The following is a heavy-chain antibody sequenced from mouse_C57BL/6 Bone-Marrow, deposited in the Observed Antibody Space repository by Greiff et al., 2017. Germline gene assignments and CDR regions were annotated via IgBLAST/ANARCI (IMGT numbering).Heavy chain of an antibody. CDR3: ARHYYGSSRAWFAY. J-gene: IGHJ3*01. CDR2: IYPGGGYT. Sequence: VQLQQSGAELVRPGTSVKMSCKASGYTFTNYWIGWAKQRPGHGLEWIGDIYPGGGYTNYNEKFKGKATLTADKSSSTAYMQFSSLTSEDSAIYYCARHYYGSSRAWFAYWGQGTLVTVSA. D-gene: IGHD1-1*01. V-gene: IGHV1-63*01. CDR1: GYTFTNYW.